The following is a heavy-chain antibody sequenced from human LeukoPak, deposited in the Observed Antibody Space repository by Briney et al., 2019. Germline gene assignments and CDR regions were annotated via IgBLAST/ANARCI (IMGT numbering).Heavy chain of an antibody. CDR1: GGSISSGGYS. D-gene: IGHD6-19*01. CDR3: ARVYSSGWYGGFFDY. Sequence: SETLSLTCAVSGGSISSGGYSWSWIRQPPGKGLEWIGYIYHSGSTYYNPSLKSRVTISVDRSKNQFSLKLSSVTAADTAVYYCARVYSSGWYGGFFDYWGQGTLVTVSS. J-gene: IGHJ4*02. CDR2: IYHSGST. V-gene: IGHV4-30-2*01.